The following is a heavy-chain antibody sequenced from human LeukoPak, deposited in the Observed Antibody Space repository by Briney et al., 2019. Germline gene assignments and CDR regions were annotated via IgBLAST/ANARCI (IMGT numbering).Heavy chain of an antibody. CDR3: ARRVRSADYRLDY. CDR1: GGSFSVYY. V-gene: IGHV4-34*01. Sequence: SSETLSLTCAAYGGSFSVYYWSWIRQPPGKGLEWIGEINDSGRTNYNPSLKSRVTISLDASKSQFYLKLNSVTAADTAVYYCARRVRSADYRLDYWGQGTLVTVSS. D-gene: IGHD4-11*01. J-gene: IGHJ4*02. CDR2: INDSGRT.